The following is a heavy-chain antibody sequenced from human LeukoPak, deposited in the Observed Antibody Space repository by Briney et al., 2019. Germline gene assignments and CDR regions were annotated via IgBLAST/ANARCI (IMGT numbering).Heavy chain of an antibody. V-gene: IGHV4-59*12. CDR2: IYYSGST. Sequence: NPSETLSLTCTVSGGSISNYYWSWIRQPPGKGLEWIGYIYYSGSTNYNPSLKSRVTMSVDTSRNQFSLKLSSVTAADTAVYYCARDDRGFCSGGSCYVYWGQGTLVTVSS. D-gene: IGHD2-15*01. CDR1: GGSISNYY. CDR3: ARDDRGFCSGGSCYVY. J-gene: IGHJ4*02.